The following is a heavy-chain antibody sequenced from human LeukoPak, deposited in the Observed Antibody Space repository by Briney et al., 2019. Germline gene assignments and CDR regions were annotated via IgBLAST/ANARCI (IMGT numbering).Heavy chain of an antibody. CDR2: ISTSSSYI. Sequence: PGGSLRLSCAASVLTFNIYTMNWVRQAPGKGVAGVSSISTSSSYIHYADSLQGRFTISRDNSKNTLYLQMNSLRAEDTAVYYCAKDFWSGYYSGYFDYWGQGTLVTVSS. CDR3: AKDFWSGYYSGYFDY. CDR1: VLTFNIYT. V-gene: IGHV3-21*04. D-gene: IGHD3-3*01. J-gene: IGHJ4*02.